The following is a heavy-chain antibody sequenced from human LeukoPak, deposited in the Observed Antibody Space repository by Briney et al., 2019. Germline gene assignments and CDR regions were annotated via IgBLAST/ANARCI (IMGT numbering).Heavy chain of an antibody. J-gene: IGHJ3*02. CDR1: GFTFDDYA. V-gene: IGHV3-9*01. CDR2: ISWNSGSI. Sequence: GRSLRLSCAASGFTFDDYAMHWVRQAPGKGLEWVSGISWNSGSIGYADSVKGRFTISRDNAKNSLYLQMNSLRAEDTALYYCAKDIKSGYYSFDAFDIWGQGTMVTVSS. D-gene: IGHD3-22*01. CDR3: AKDIKSGYYSFDAFDI.